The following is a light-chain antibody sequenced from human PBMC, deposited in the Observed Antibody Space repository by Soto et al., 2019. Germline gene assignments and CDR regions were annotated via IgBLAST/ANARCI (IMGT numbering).Light chain of an antibody. Sequence: QSVLTQPPSASGTPGQRVTISCSGSRSNIGANTVNWYQQLPGTAPKLLIYLDNQRPSGVPDRFSGSKSGTSASLAISGLQSEDEADFYCAAWDDRLNGFVFGTGTKLTVL. CDR1: RSNIGANT. J-gene: IGLJ1*01. CDR3: AAWDDRLNGFV. CDR2: LDN. V-gene: IGLV1-44*01.